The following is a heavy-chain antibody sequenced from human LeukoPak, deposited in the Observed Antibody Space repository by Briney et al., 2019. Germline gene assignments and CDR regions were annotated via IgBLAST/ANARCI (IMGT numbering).Heavy chain of an antibody. CDR1: GYTFTSFD. Sequence: ASVKLSCKASGYTFTSFDINWVRQATGQGLEWMAWMNPNSGNTGYAQKFQGRVTMTRDTSINTAYMELSSLRSEDTALYYCARGGSGWPIDYWGQGTLVTVSS. J-gene: IGHJ4*02. D-gene: IGHD6-19*01. CDR2: MNPNSGNT. V-gene: IGHV1-8*01. CDR3: ARGGSGWPIDY.